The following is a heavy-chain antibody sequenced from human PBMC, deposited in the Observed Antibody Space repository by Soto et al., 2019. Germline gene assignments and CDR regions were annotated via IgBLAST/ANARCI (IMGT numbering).Heavy chain of an antibody. V-gene: IGHV4-59*08. CDR1: GGSISSYY. CDR2: IYYSGST. CDR3: ARRYGYYFDY. J-gene: IGHJ4*02. D-gene: IGHD4-17*01. Sequence: QVQLQESGPGLVKPSETLSLTCTVSGGSISSYYWSWIRQPPGKGLEWIGYIYYSGSTNYNPSLRIRVTIYVDKSKNQLSLKLSFVTAADTAVYYCARRYGYYFDYWGQGTLVTVSS.